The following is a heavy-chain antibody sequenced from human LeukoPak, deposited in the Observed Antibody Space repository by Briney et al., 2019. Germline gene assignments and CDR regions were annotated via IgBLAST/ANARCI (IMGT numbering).Heavy chain of an antibody. CDR3: AREYSSSSGRAFDY. CDR1: GFTFSNYW. Sequence: GGSLGLSCAASGFTFSNYWMHWVRQGPGKGLVWVSRISPDGSTTTYADSVKGRFIISRDSAQNTVYLQMSSLRLEDTAVYYCAREYSSSSGRAFDYWGQGTLVTASS. D-gene: IGHD6-6*01. V-gene: IGHV3-74*01. CDR2: ISPDGSTT. J-gene: IGHJ4*02.